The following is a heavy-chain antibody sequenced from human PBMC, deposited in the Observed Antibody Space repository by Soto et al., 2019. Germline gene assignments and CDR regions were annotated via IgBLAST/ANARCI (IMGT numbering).Heavy chain of an antibody. V-gene: IGHV4-39*01. D-gene: IGHD6-19*01. J-gene: IGHJ4*02. CDR1: GGSISSGPYS. CDR3: ARAVAVPADFDY. Sequence: SETLSLTCTVSGGSISSGPYSWGWIRQPPGEGLEWIGTFYYSESTYCNPSLESRVTISVDTSKNQFSLKVTSVTVADTAVYYCARAVAVPADFDYWGQGTLVTVSS. CDR2: FYYSEST.